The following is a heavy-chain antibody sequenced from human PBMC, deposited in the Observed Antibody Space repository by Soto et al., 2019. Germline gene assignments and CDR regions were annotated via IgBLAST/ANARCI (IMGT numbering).Heavy chain of an antibody. D-gene: IGHD2-15*01. V-gene: IGHV3-33*08. J-gene: IGHJ3*02. CDR2: IWFDGSDK. CDR3: ARLYCSASSCYSVGAIDI. CDR1: GFTFSSYA. Sequence: GGSLRLSCAASGFTFSSYAMSWVRQAPGKGLEWVALIWFDGSDKYYTESVKGRFTISRDNSKSTLYLQMNSLRAEDTAVYYCARLYCSASSCYSVGAIDIRGQGTMVTVSS.